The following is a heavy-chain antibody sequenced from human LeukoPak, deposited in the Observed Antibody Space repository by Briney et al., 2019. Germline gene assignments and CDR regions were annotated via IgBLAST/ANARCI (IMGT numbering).Heavy chain of an antibody. V-gene: IGHV4-34*01. Sequence: PSETLSLTCAVYGGSFTGYYWTWIRQPPGKGLEWIGEINHSGSTHYNPSLKSRVTISVDTSKNQFSLKVSSVTAADTAVYYCARVGCSSSSCNVSYYYHYYYMNVWGKGTTVTVSS. J-gene: IGHJ6*03. CDR3: ARVGCSSSSCNVSYYYHYYYMNV. CDR2: INHSGST. D-gene: IGHD2-2*01. CDR1: GGSFTGYY.